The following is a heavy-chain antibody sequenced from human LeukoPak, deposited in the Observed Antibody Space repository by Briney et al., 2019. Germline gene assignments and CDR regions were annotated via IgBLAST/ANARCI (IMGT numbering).Heavy chain of an antibody. Sequence: ASVKVSCKASGGTFSSYAISWVRQAPGQGLEWMGGIIPIFGTANYAQKFQGRVTITADESTSTAYMELGSLRSEDTAVYYCARDRGVIGTDDAFDIWGQGTMVTVSS. J-gene: IGHJ3*02. CDR2: IIPIFGTA. CDR3: ARDRGVIGTDDAFDI. V-gene: IGHV1-69*13. CDR1: GGTFSSYA. D-gene: IGHD3-16*02.